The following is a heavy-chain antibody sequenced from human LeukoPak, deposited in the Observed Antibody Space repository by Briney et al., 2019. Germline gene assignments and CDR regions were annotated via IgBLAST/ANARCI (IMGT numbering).Heavy chain of an antibody. D-gene: IGHD3-3*01. CDR1: GFTFSSYW. Sequence: GGSLRLSCAAFGFTFSSYWMSWVRQAPGKGLEWVANIKQDGSEKYYVDSVKGRFTISRDNAKNSLYLQMNSLRAEDTAVYYCARNLRFLEWLSTYYYYCGMDVWGQGTTVTVSS. V-gene: IGHV3-7*01. J-gene: IGHJ6*02. CDR3: ARNLRFLEWLSTYYYYCGMDV. CDR2: IKQDGSEK.